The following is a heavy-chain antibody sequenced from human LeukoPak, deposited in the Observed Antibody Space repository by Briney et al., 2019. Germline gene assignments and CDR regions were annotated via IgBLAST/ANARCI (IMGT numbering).Heavy chain of an antibody. J-gene: IGHJ6*02. CDR2: MNPNGGNT. CDR3: AREYYYDSSGYLYYYGMDV. Sequence: GASVKVSCKASGYTFTSYDINWVRQATGQGLEWMGWMNPNGGNTGYAQKFQGRVTMTRNTSISTAYMELSSLRSEDTAVYYCAREYYYDSSGYLYYYGMDVWGQGTTVTVSS. CDR1: GYTFTSYD. V-gene: IGHV1-8*01. D-gene: IGHD3-22*01.